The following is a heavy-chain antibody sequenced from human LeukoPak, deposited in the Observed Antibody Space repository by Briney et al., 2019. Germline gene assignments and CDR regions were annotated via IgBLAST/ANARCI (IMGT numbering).Heavy chain of an antibody. V-gene: IGHV3-30*18. CDR1: GFTFSSNG. D-gene: IGHD5-18*01. CDR3: AKGDPRGYSLVNXFDP. J-gene: IGHJ5*02. Sequence: GRSLRLSCAASGFTFSSNGMHWVRQAPGKGLEWVAVISYDGSNKYYADSVKGRFTISRDNSKNTLYLQMNSLRAEDTAVYYCAKGDPRGYSLVNXFDPWGQGTLVTVSS. CDR2: ISYDGSNK.